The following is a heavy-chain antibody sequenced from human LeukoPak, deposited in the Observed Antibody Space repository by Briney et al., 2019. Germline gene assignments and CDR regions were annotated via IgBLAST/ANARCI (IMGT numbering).Heavy chain of an antibody. CDR3: AKDIHYYYGSGSPFDY. CDR1: GFTFDDYA. V-gene: IGHV3-9*01. Sequence: GGSLRLSCAASGFTFDDYAMHWVRQAPGKGLEWVSGISWNSGSIGYADSVKGRFTISRDNAKNSLYLQMNSLRAEDTALYYCAKDIHYYYGSGSPFDYWGQGTLVTVSS. D-gene: IGHD3-10*01. J-gene: IGHJ4*02. CDR2: ISWNSGSI.